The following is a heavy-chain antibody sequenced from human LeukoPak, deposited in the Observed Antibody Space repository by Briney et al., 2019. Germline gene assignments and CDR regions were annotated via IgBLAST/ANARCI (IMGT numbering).Heavy chain of an antibody. CDR1: DGSIISYY. CDR2: INHSGST. J-gene: IGHJ4*02. D-gene: IGHD6-6*01. V-gene: IGHV4-34*01. Sequence: PSETLSLTCTVSDGSIISYYWSWIRQSPGKGLEWIGEINHSGSTNYNPSLKSRVTISVDTSKNQFSLKLSSVTAADTAVYYCARPLSYSSSALGYWGQGTLVTVSS. CDR3: ARPLSYSSSALGY.